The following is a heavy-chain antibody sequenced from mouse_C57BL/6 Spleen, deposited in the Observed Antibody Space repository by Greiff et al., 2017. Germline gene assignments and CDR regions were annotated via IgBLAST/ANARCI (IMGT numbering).Heavy chain of an antibody. J-gene: IGHJ4*01. CDR1: GFTLTGYG. CDR2: IWRDGST. D-gene: IGHD2-13*01. V-gene: IGHV2-6*03. Sequence: VQLLQSGPGLVAPSQSLSITCTASGFTLTGYGVHWVRQPPGKGLEWLVVIWRDGSTTYNSALNSSMSTSKDNSTSQVFLNMTSLQPDDTAMYYCAMIGRDDVGRRAMDYWGQGTSVTVSS. CDR3: AMIGRDDVGRRAMDY.